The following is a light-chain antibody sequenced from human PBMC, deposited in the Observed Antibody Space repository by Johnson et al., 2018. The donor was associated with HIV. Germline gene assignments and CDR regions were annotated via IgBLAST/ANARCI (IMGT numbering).Light chain of an antibody. V-gene: IGLV1-51*01. CDR1: SSNIGNNY. CDR2: DDN. Sequence: QSVLTQSPSVSAAPGQKVTISCSGSSSNIGNNYVSWYQQLPGTAPKLLIYDDNKRPSGIPDRFSVSKSGTSATLGITGLQTGDEADYYCGTWDSSLSAFYVFGTGTEVTVL. CDR3: GTWDSSLSAFYV. J-gene: IGLJ1*01.